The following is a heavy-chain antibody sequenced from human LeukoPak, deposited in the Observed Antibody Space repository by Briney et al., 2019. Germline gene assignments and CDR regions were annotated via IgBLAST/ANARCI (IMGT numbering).Heavy chain of an antibody. CDR2: ISSSSSTR. CDR3: ARAGFTFSDYFGSFFDY. V-gene: IGHV3-48*01. CDR1: GFTFSSYS. J-gene: IGHJ4*02. D-gene: IGHD3-10*01. Sequence: GGSLRLSCAASGFTFSSYSMNWVRQAPGKGLEWVSHISSSSSTRYYADSVKGRFTLSRDNARNSLYLQMNSLRAEDTAVYYCARAGFTFSDYFGSFFDYWGQGTLVTVSS.